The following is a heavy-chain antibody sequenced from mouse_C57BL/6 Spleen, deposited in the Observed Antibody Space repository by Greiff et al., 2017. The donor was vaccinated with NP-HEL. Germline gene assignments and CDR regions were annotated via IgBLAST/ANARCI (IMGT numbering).Heavy chain of an antibody. V-gene: IGHV1-72*01. Sequence: QVQLQQPGAELVKPGASVKLSCKASGYTFTSYWMHWVKQRPGQGLEWIGRIDPNSGGTKYNEKFKSKATLTVDKPSSTAYMQLSSLTSEDSAVYYCARIPDWYFDVWGTGTTVTVSS. CDR2: IDPNSGGT. J-gene: IGHJ1*03. CDR1: GYTFTSYW. CDR3: ARIPDWYFDV.